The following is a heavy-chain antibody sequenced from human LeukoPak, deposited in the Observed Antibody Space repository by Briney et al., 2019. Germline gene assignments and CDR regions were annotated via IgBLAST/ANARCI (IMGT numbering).Heavy chain of an antibody. D-gene: IGHD5-12*01. CDR2: ISSSSSYI. CDR1: GFTFSSYS. J-gene: IGHJ5*02. Sequence: GGSLRLSCAASGFTFSSYSMNWVRQGPGKGLEWVSSISSSSSYIYYADSVKGRFTISRDNAKNSLYLQMNSLRAEDTAVYYCARDEAGYSGYDFPVGPNWFDPWGQGTPVTVSS. V-gene: IGHV3-21*01. CDR3: ARDEAGYSGYDFPVGPNWFDP.